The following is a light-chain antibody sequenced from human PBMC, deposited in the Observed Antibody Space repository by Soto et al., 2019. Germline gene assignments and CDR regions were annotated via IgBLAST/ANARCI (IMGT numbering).Light chain of an antibody. V-gene: IGKV3-15*01. CDR2: GAS. CDR1: QSVSRN. J-gene: IGKJ1*01. Sequence: EIVMTPYPATLSVSQGERATLSCRASQSVSRNLAWYHQKPGQAPSLLIYGASTSATGIPARFSGSASGTEFTLTFSVLQSEVFAVYHCHQSTYWPPWTFGQLNKVEI. CDR3: HQSTYWPPWT.